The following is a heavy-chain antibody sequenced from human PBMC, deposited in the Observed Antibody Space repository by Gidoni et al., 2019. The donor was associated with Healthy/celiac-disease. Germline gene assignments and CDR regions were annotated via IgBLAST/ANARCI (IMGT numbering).Heavy chain of an antibody. Sequence: QVQLVESGGGVVQPGRSLRLSCAASGFTFSSYAMHWVRQAPGKGLAWVAVISYDGSNKHYADSVKGRFTISRDNSKNTLYLQMNSLRAEDTAVYYCAREGITIFGVVITRYFDYWGQGTLGHRLL. CDR3: AREGITIFGVVITRYFDY. CDR1: GFTFSSYA. D-gene: IGHD3-3*01. CDR2: ISYDGSNK. V-gene: IGHV3-30-3*01. J-gene: IGHJ4*02.